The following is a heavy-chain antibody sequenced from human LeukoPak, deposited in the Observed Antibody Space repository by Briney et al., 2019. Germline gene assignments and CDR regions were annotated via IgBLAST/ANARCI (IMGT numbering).Heavy chain of an antibody. D-gene: IGHD3-22*01. Sequence: SDTLSRTRTVTGASIKTNNYWVDGVRLHPGKGLEWIGATFYTGRTFYSPSLKSRVTISVDPSKYQFSLDLRSATASNTDGYYCARRRHYFDFYDVWGQGIRVNVSS. CDR1: GASIKTNNYW. CDR2: TFYTGRT. CDR3: ARRRHYFDFYDV. J-gene: IGHJ3*01. V-gene: IGHV4-39*01.